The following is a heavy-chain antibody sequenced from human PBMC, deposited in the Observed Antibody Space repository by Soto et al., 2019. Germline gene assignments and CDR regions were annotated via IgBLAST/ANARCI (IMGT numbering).Heavy chain of an antibody. V-gene: IGHV3-21*01. CDR1: GLTFSRHS. J-gene: IGHJ4*02. D-gene: IGHD2-2*01. CDR2: IGPSSNDI. CDR3: ARDRVYCTTTTCSLDY. Sequence: VGSLRLSCAASGLTFSRHSMNWVRQAPGKGLEWVSSIGPSSNDIYYADSLKGRFTISRDNAKNSLYLQMNSLRAEDTAVYYCARDRVYCTTTTCSLDYWGQGTLVTVSS.